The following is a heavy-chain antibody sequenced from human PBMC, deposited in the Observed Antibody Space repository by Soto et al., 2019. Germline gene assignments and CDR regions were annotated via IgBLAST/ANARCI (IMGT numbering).Heavy chain of an antibody. J-gene: IGHJ4*02. Sequence: PSETLSLTCTVSGGSISSGGYYWSWIRQHPGKGLEWIGYIYYSGSTYYNPSLKSRVTISVDTSKNQFSLKLSSVTAADTAVYYCARILIYVNYYDSSYGPIDYWGQGTLVTVSS. D-gene: IGHD3-22*01. CDR1: GGSISSGGYY. V-gene: IGHV4-31*03. CDR2: IYYSGST. CDR3: ARILIYVNYYDSSYGPIDY.